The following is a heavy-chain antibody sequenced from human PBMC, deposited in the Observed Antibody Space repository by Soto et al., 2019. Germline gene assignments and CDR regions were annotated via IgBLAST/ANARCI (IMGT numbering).Heavy chain of an antibody. J-gene: IGHJ3*02. CDR3: ARPWISAAGDAFDI. CDR2: IYYSGST. CDR1: GGSISSSSYY. Sequence: QLQLQESGPGLVKPSETLSLTCTVSGGSISSSSYYWGWIRQPPGKGLEWIGSIYYSGSTYYNPSLKSRVTISVDTSKNQFSLKLSSVTAADTAVYYCARPWISAAGDAFDIWGQGTMVTVSS. V-gene: IGHV4-39*01. D-gene: IGHD6-13*01.